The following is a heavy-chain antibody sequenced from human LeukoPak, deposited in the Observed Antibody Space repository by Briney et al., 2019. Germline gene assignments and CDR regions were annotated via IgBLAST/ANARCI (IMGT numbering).Heavy chain of an antibody. CDR1: TFTFSSYS. Sequence: PGGSLRLSCAASTFTFSSYSMNWVRQAPEKGLEWVSYISSNGYTIYYADSVKGRFTISRDNSKNTLYLQMNSLRAEDTAVYYCARDTRGSYNYYYYMDVWGKGTTVTVSS. V-gene: IGHV3-48*01. J-gene: IGHJ6*03. CDR3: ARDTRGSYNYYYYMDV. CDR2: ISSNGYTI. D-gene: IGHD1-26*01.